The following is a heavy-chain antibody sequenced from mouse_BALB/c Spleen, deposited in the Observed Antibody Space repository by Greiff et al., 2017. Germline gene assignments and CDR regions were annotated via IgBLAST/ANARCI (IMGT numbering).Heavy chain of an antibody. CDR2: ISSGGST. CDR1: GFTFSSYA. Sequence: EVQLVESGGGLVKPGGSLKLSCAASGFTFSSYAMSWVRQTPEKRLEWVASISSGGSTYYPDSVKGRFTISRDNARNILYLQMSSLRSEDTAMYYCAREGGAAMDYWGQGTSVTVSS. V-gene: IGHV5-6-5*01. J-gene: IGHJ4*01. CDR3: AREGGAAMDY. D-gene: IGHD1-1*02.